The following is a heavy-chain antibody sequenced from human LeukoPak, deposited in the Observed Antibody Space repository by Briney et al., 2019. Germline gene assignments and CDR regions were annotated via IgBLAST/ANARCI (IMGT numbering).Heavy chain of an antibody. CDR2: VSYSGTT. CDR1: VASVRSQD. V-gene: IGHV4-59*02. CDR3: ARGGRDGPVDF. Sequence: SETLSLTCIVSVASVRSQDWNWMRKPPGKRLEGIGFVSYSGTTNYNPSLNGRVTISIDTSKNRVSLRLTSVTAADTAYYRCARGGRDGPVDFGGQGTLVTVSS. D-gene: IGHD5-24*01. J-gene: IGHJ4*02.